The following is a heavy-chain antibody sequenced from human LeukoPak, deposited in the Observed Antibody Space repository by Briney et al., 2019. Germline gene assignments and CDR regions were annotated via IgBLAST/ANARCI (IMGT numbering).Heavy chain of an antibody. CDR1: GGSISSGGYS. CDR3: ARLNYYDSSGIDY. V-gene: IGHV4-30-2*01. D-gene: IGHD3-22*01. CDR2: IYHSGST. J-gene: IGHJ4*02. Sequence: SETLSLTCAVSGGSISSGGYSWSWIRQPPGKGLEWIGYIYHSGSTYYNPSLKSRVTTSVDRSKNQFSLKLSSVTAADTAVYYCARLNYYDSSGIDYWGQGTLVTVSS.